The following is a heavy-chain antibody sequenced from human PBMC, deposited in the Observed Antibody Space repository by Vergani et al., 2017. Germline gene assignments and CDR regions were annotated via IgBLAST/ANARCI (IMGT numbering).Heavy chain of an antibody. J-gene: IGHJ4*02. CDR3: AKPPLWDSSGKGSDY. CDR2: INPSGGST. D-gene: IGHD3-22*01. V-gene: IGHV1-46*01. Sequence: QVQLVQSGAEVKKPGASVKVSCKASGYTFTSYYMHWVRQAPGQGLEWMGIINPSGGSTSYAQKFQGRVTMTRDTSTSTVYMELSSLRSEDTAVYYCAKPPLWDSSGKGSDYWGQGTLVTVSS. CDR1: GYTFTSYY.